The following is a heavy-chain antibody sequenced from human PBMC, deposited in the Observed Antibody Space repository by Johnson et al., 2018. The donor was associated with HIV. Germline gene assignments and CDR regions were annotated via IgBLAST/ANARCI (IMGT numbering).Heavy chain of an antibody. J-gene: IGHJ3*02. CDR1: GFTFSSYD. CDR2: IGTAGDT. D-gene: IGHD5-24*01. V-gene: IGHV3-13*01. Sequence: VQLVESGGGVVQPGRSLRLSCAASGFTFSSYDMHWVRQATGKGLEWVSAIGTAGDTYYPGSVKGRFTISRENAKNSLYLQMNSLRAGDTAVYYCAKELRLHRAFDIWGQGTMVTVSS. CDR3: AKELRLHRAFDI.